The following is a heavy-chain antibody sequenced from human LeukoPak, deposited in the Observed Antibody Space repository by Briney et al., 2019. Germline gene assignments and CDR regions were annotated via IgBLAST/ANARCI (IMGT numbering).Heavy chain of an antibody. Sequence: GGSLRLSCAASGLTFSKHWMHWVRQAPGQGLVWVSQINGDGSRTTYADSVKGRFTISRDNARNTLYLQMNSLRAEDTAVYYCARGYTAAFDYWGQGTLVTVSS. CDR2: INGDGSRT. V-gene: IGHV3-74*01. CDR3: ARGYTAAFDY. J-gene: IGHJ4*02. CDR1: GLTFSKHW. D-gene: IGHD5-18*01.